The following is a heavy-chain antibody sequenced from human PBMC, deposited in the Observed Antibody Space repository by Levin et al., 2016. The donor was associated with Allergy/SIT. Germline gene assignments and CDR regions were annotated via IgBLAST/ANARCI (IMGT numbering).Heavy chain of an antibody. CDR1: GFTFSSYA. V-gene: IGHV3-23*01. Sequence: GESLKISCAASGFTFSSYAMSWVRQAPGKGLEWVSAISGSGGSTYYADSVKGRFTISRDNSKNTLYLQMNSLRAEDTAVYYCAKAGEDVLRFLAIFDYWGQGTLVTVSS. D-gene: IGHD3-3*01. CDR3: AKAGEDVLRFLAIFDY. J-gene: IGHJ4*02. CDR2: ISGSGGST.